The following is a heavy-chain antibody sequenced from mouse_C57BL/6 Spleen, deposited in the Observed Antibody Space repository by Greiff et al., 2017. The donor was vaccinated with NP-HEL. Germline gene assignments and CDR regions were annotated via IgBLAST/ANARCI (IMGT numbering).Heavy chain of an antibody. Sequence: DVMLVESGGGLVKPGGSLKLSCAASGFTFSDYGMHWVRQAPEKGLEWVAYISSGSSTIYYADTVKGRFTISRDNAKNTLFLQLTSLRSEDTAMDYCARYMYYFDYWGQGTTLTVSS. CDR1: GFTFSDYG. V-gene: IGHV5-17*01. D-gene: IGHD1-3*01. CDR3: ARYMYYFDY. CDR2: ISSGSSTI. J-gene: IGHJ2*01.